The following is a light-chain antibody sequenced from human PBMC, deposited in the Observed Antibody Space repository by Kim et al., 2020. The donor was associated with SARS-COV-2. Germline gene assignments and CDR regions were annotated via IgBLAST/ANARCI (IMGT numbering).Light chain of an antibody. J-gene: IGLJ3*02. V-gene: IGLV1-40*01. CDR3: QSYDTSLSGSRV. Sequence: RVTISCTGSSSNIGAGYDVHWYQQLPGTAPKLLIYGNSNRPSGVPDRFSGSKSGTSASLAITGLQAEDEADYFCQSYDTSLSGSRVFGGGTKVTV. CDR2: GNS. CDR1: SSNIGAGYD.